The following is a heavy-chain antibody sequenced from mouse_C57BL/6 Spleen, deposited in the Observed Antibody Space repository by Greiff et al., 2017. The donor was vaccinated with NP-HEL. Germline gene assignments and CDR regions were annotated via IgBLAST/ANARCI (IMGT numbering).Heavy chain of an antibody. D-gene: IGHD2-2*01. J-gene: IGHJ3*01. CDR3: ARDFGYDCAWFAY. V-gene: IGHV5-4*01. Sequence: EVKLEESGGGLVKPGGSLKLSCAASGFTFSSYAMSWVRQTPEKRLEWVATISDGGSYTYYPDNVKGRFTISRDNAKNNLYLQMSHLKSEDTAMYYCARDFGYDCAWFAYWGQGTLVTVSA. CDR1: GFTFSSYA. CDR2: ISDGGSYT.